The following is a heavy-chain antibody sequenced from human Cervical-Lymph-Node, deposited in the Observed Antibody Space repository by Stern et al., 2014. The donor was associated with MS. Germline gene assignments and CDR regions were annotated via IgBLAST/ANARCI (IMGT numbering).Heavy chain of an antibody. CDR2: IWYDGSNK. D-gene: IGHD6-6*01. V-gene: IGHV3-33*01. J-gene: IGHJ4*02. Sequence: VQLLESGGGVVQPWRSLRLSCAASGFTFSSYGMHWVRQTPGKGLEWVAVIWYDGSNKYYADSVKGRFTISRDNSENTLYLQMNSLRAEDTAVYYCARGDSSSPLEYWGQGTLVTVSS. CDR1: GFTFSSYG. CDR3: ARGDSSSPLEY.